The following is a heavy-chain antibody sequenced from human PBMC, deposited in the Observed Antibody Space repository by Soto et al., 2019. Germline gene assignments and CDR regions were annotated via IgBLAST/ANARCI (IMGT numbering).Heavy chain of an antibody. V-gene: IGHV4-31*03. Sequence: PSETLSLTCTVSGGSIGNAAYYWSWIRQHPGEGLEWIGYISHSGSTYYNPSLKSRVIISVDTSKNQFSLSLTSVTAADTAVYYCAREYTYGSNFFDCWGQGALVTVSS. CDR2: ISHSGST. CDR1: GGSIGNAAYY. D-gene: IGHD5-18*01. CDR3: AREYTYGSNFFDC. J-gene: IGHJ4*02.